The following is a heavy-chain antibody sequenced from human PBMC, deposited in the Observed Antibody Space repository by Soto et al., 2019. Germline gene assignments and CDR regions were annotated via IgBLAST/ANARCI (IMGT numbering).Heavy chain of an antibody. V-gene: IGHV1-2*04. CDR1: GYTFTGYY. J-gene: IGHJ5*02. Sequence: ASVKVSCKASGYTFTGYYMHWVRQAPGQGLEWMRWINPNSGGTNYAQKFQGWVTMTRDTSISTAYMELSRLRSDDTAVYYCARGSSVVVPAATGDWFDPWGQGTLVTVSS. D-gene: IGHD2-2*01. CDR3: ARGSSVVVPAATGDWFDP. CDR2: INPNSGGT.